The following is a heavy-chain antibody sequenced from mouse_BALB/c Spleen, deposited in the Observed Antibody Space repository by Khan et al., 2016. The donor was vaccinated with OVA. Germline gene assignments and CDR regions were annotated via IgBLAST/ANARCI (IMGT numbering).Heavy chain of an antibody. D-gene: IGHD2-14*01. J-gene: IGHJ3*01. Sequence: EVQLQESGPSLVKPSQTLSLTCSVTGDSITTGYWNWIRKFPGNKLEYMGYIIYTGYTYYNPSLKSRISITRHTSNNQYYLQLNSVTDEDTATYCCERSTYRYAFVYWGQGTLVTVSA. V-gene: IGHV3-8*02. CDR2: IIYTGYT. CDR3: ERSTYRYAFVY. CDR1: GDSITTGY.